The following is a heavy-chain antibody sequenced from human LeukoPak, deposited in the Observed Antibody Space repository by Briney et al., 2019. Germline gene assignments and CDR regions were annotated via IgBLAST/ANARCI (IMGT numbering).Heavy chain of an antibody. CDR1: GFAFSSFA. Sequence: WGSLRLSCAASGFAFSSFAMHGVRQAPGKGLEWVSLISYDGIIEDYSDSVKGRFTISRDNFKNTLFLQMNSLRAEDTAVYYCAKALDTALGAFDIWGQGTMVTVSS. J-gene: IGHJ3*02. V-gene: IGHV3-30*04. D-gene: IGHD5-18*01. CDR3: AKALDTALGAFDI. CDR2: ISYDGIIE.